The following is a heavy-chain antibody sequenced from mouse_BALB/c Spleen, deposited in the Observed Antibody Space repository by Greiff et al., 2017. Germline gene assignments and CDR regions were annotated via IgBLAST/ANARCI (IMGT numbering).Heavy chain of an antibody. CDR1: GFTFSSYY. V-gene: IGHV5-6-2*01. J-gene: IGHJ4*01. CDR2: INSNGGST. CDR3: ARFITTVVARGAMDY. Sequence: EVKLMESGGGLVKLGGSLKLSCAASGFTFSSYYMSWVRQTPEKRLELVAAINSNGGSTYYPDTVKGRFTISRDNAKNTLYLQMSSLKSEDTALYYCARFITTVVARGAMDYWGQGTSVTVSS. D-gene: IGHD1-1*01.